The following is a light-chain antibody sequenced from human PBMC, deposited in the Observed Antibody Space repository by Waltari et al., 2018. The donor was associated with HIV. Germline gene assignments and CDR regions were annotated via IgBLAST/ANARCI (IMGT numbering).Light chain of an antibody. CDR1: NIRGNR. CDR3: QVWDINTNHVL. J-gene: IGLJ3*02. Sequence: SYVLTQPPSVSVAPGQTARFTCGGPNIRGNRVHWYQQKPGQALVLVVYDDSARPSGIPERFSGSNSGNTATLTVSRVEAGDEADYYCQVWDINTNHVLFGGGTKLTVL. V-gene: IGLV3-21*02. CDR2: DDS.